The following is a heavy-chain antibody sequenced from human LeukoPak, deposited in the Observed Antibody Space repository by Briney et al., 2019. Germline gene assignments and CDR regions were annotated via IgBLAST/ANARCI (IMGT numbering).Heavy chain of an antibody. Sequence: PSETLSLTCTVSGGSISSYYWSWIRQPAGKGLEWIGRIYTSGSTNYNPSLKSRVTMSVDTSKNQFSLKLSSVTAADTAVYYCARDSYDLLSYYYGMDVWGQGTTVTVSS. CDR2: IYTSGST. J-gene: IGHJ6*02. D-gene: IGHD3-22*01. V-gene: IGHV4-4*07. CDR1: GGSISSYY. CDR3: ARDSYDLLSYYYGMDV.